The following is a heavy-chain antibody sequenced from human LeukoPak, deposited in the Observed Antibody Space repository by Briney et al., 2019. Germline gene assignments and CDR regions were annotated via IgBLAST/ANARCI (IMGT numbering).Heavy chain of an antibody. J-gene: IGHJ5*01. Sequence: GGSLRLSCAASGFTFSSYAMSWVRQAPGKGLEWVSAISGSGGSTYYADSVKGRFTISRDNSKNTLYVQMNSLRVEDTAVYYCAKLSLTNIMIRGNWFDSWGQGTLVTVSS. CDR1: GFTFSSYA. D-gene: IGHD3-16*01. CDR3: AKLSLTNIMIRGNWFDS. V-gene: IGHV3-23*01. CDR2: ISGSGGST.